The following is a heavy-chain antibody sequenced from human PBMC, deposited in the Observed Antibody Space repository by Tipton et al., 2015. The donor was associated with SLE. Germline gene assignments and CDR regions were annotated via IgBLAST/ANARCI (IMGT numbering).Heavy chain of an antibody. J-gene: IGHJ6*02. Sequence: SLRLSCAASGFTFSSYEMNWVRQAQGKGLEWVSYISSSGSTIYYADSVKGRFTISRDNAKNSLYLQMNSLRAEDTAVYYCARDSTDYGDYYYYGMDVWGQGTTVTVSS. CDR1: GFTFSSYE. V-gene: IGHV3-48*03. D-gene: IGHD4-17*01. CDR3: ARDSTDYGDYYYYGMDV. CDR2: ISSSGSTI.